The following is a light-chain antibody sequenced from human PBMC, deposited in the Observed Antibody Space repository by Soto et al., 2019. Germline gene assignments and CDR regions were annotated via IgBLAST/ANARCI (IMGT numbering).Light chain of an antibody. CDR3: SSYMSSSTLVV. CDR2: EVS. V-gene: IGLV2-14*01. J-gene: IGLJ2*01. CDR1: SRDVGGYNY. Sequence: QSALTQPASVSGSPGQSITISCTGTSRDVGGYNYVSWHQQHPGKAPKVIITEVSNRPSGVSNSFSGSKSGNTASLTISGLQAEDEAGYYCSSYMSSSTLVVFGGGTTLTVL.